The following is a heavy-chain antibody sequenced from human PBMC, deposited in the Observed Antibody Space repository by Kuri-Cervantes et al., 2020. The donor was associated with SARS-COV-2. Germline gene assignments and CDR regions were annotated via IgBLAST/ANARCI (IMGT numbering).Heavy chain of an antibody. CDR3: ASCNIVATHGLYYYYYMDV. V-gene: IGHV3-30*04. J-gene: IGHJ6*03. D-gene: IGHD5-12*01. Sequence: GESLKISCAASGFTFGSYAMHWVRQAPGKGLEWVAVISYDGSNKYYADSVKGRSTISRDNSKNTLYLQMNSLRAEDTAVYYCASCNIVATHGLYYYYYMDVWGKGTTVTVSS. CDR2: ISYDGSNK. CDR1: GFTFGSYA.